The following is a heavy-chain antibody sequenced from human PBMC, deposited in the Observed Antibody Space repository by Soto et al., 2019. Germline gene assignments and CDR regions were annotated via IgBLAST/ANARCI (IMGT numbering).Heavy chain of an antibody. J-gene: IGHJ6*04. V-gene: IGHV1-18*04. D-gene: IGHD2-2*01. Sequence: ASVKVSCKTSGCTFTSYGISWVRQASGQGLEWMGCISAYNGNTNYEQKLQGRVTMITDTSRSTAYMELRSLRSDDTAVYYCAREVWENWGNIVVVAAAGMDVWGK. CDR1: GCTFTSYG. CDR3: AREVWENWGNIVVVAAAGMDV. CDR2: ISAYNGNT.